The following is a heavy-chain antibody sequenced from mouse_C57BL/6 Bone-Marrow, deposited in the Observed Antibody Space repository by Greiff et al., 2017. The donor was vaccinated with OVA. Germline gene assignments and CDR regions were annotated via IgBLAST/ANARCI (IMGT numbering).Heavy chain of an antibody. J-gene: IGHJ3*01. Sequence: EVMLVESGAELVRPGASVTLSCTASGFNIKDDYMHWVKQRPEQGLEWIGWIDPENGDTEYASKFQGKATITADTSSNTAYLQLSSLTSEDTAVYYCTTGGPAWFAYWGQGTLVTVSA. CDR3: TTGGPAWFAY. CDR1: GFNIKDDY. CDR2: IDPENGDT. V-gene: IGHV14-4*01.